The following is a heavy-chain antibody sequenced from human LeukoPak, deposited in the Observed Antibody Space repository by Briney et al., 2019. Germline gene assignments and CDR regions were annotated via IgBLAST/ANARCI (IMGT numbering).Heavy chain of an antibody. CDR3: ATDRIQQWLVPKYFQH. D-gene: IGHD6-19*01. V-gene: IGHV1-58*02. J-gene: IGHJ1*01. CDR2: IVVGSGNT. CDR1: GFTFTSSA. Sequence: SVKVSCKASGFTFTSSAMQWVRQARGQRLEWIGWIVVGSGNTNYAQKFQERVTITRDMSTSTAYMELSSLRSEDTAMYYCATDRIQQWLVPKYFQHWGQGTLVTVSS.